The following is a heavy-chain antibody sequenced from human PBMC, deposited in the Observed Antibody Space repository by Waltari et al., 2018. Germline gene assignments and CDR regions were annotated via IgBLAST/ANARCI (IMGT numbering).Heavy chain of an antibody. J-gene: IGHJ3*02. Sequence: EVQLVESGGGLVQPGGSRNLSGAASGFTFSGSAMHWVRQAPGKGREWVGRIRSKANSYATAYAASVKGRFTISRDDSKNTAYLQMNSLKTEDTAVYYCTRLSGVVGPHGGSAFDIWGQGTMVTVSS. CDR2: IRSKANSYAT. D-gene: IGHD2-21*01. V-gene: IGHV3-73*01. CDR1: GFTFSGSA. CDR3: TRLSGVVGPHGGSAFDI.